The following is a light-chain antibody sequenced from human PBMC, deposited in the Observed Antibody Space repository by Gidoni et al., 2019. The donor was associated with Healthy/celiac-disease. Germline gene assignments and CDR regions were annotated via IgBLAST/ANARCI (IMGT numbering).Light chain of an antibody. V-gene: IGKV3-15*01. CDR1: PSVSSN. CDR2: GAS. Sequence: IVMTPSPATLSVSPGERATLPCRASPSVSSNLAWYQQKPGQAPRLLIYGASTRATGSPARFSGSGSGTEFTLTISSLQSEDFAVYYCQQYNNWPPLTFGGGTKVEIK. J-gene: IGKJ4*01. CDR3: QQYNNWPPLT.